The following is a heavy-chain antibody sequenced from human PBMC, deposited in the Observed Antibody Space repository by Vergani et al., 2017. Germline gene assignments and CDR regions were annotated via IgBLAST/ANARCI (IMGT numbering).Heavy chain of an antibody. CDR2: ISSNGGST. V-gene: IGHV3-64*04. CDR1: GFTFSSYA. Sequence: VQLVESGGGLVQPGGSLRLSCSASGFTFSSYAMHWVRQAPGKGLEYVSAISSNGGSTYYADSVKGRFTISRDNAENSLFLQMNSLRAEDTAIYYCATTRIYYYYMDVWGKGTTVTVSS. CDR3: ATTRIYYYYMDV. D-gene: IGHD2/OR15-2a*01. J-gene: IGHJ6*03.